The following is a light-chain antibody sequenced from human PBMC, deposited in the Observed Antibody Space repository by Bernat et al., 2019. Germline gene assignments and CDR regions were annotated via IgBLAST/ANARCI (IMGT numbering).Light chain of an antibody. V-gene: IGLV2-14*03. CDR3: SSYTSSSTLVV. CDR2: DVS. CDR1: SSDVGGYNY. J-gene: IGLJ2*01. Sequence: QSALTQPASVSGSPGQSITISCTGISSDVGGYNYVSWYQQHPGKAPKLMIYDVSTRPSGVSNRFSGSKSGNTASLTISGLQAEDEADYYCSSYTSSSTLVVFGGGTKLTVL.